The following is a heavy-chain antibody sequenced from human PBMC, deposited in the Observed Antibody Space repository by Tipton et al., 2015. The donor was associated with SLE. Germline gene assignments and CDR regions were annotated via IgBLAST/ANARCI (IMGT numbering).Heavy chain of an antibody. Sequence: GSLRLSCAASGFTFSRYSVNWVRQAPGKGLEWLSYISSGGSTIYYADSVRGRFTISRDNAKNSLYLQMNSLRDDDTAVYYCARGRGLRYWYFDLWGRGTLVTVSS. D-gene: IGHD3-10*01. V-gene: IGHV3-48*02. CDR2: ISSGGSTI. J-gene: IGHJ2*01. CDR3: ARGRGLRYWYFDL. CDR1: GFTFSRYS.